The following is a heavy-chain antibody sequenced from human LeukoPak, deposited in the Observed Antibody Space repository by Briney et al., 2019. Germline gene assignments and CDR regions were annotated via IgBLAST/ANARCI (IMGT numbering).Heavy chain of an antibody. CDR2: ISAYNGNK. D-gene: IGHD6-6*01. V-gene: IGHV1-18*01. CDR3: ARGRGIAARAPFDY. J-gene: IGHJ4*02. Sequence: ASVKVSCKASGYTFTSYGISWVRQAPGQGLEWMGWISAYNGNKNYAQKLHGRVTVNTDTSTSTAYMELRSLRSDDTAVYYCARGRGIAARAPFDYWGQGTLVTVSS. CDR1: GYTFTSYG.